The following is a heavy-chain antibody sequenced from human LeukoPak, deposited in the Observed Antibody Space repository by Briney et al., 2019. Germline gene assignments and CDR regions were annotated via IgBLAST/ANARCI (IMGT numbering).Heavy chain of an antibody. CDR2: IYSGGST. CDR1: GFTVSSNY. CDR3: ARVRMGATVSDYYYYYMDV. V-gene: IGHV3-66*01. J-gene: IGHJ6*03. Sequence: GGSLRLSCAASGFTVSSNYMSWVRQAPGKGLEWVSVIYSGGSTYYADSVKGRFTISRDNSKNTLYLQMGSLRADDMAVYYCARVRMGATVSDYYYYYMDVWGKGTTVTVSS. D-gene: IGHD1-26*01.